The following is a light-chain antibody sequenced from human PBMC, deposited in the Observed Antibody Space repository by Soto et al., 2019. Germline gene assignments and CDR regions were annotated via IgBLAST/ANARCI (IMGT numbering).Light chain of an antibody. Sequence: AIQLTQSPSSLSASVGDSVTITCRASQGISSALAWYQQTPGRATKRLIYDASTLASGVPSRVSGSRSGTDFPLTVSSLQPEDFATYYCQQFGDYPLTFGPGTKVDI. J-gene: IGKJ3*01. CDR2: DAS. CDR1: QGISSA. V-gene: IGKV1D-13*01. CDR3: QQFGDYPLT.